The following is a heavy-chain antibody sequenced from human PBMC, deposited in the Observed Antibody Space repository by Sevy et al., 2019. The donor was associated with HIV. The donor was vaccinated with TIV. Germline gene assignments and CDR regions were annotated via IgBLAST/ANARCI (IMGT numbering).Heavy chain of an antibody. D-gene: IGHD1-26*01. V-gene: IGHV3-74*01. J-gene: IGHJ6*03. CDR2: INSDGSST. Sequence: GGSRRLSCVASGFTFDSYWMHWVRQAPGKGLVWVSRINSDGSSTPYADSVKGRFTISRDNDKNTLYLQLNRLGAEDTAVYYCTRGDPIVPPAGYYYHMDVWGKGTTVTVSS. CDR1: GFTFDSYW. CDR3: TRGDPIVPPAGYYYHMDV.